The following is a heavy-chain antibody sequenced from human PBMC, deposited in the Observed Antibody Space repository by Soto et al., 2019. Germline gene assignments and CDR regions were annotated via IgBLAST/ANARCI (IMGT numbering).Heavy chain of an antibody. D-gene: IGHD6-13*01. J-gene: IGHJ6*02. Sequence: GGSLRLSCAASGFTFSSYGMHWVRQAPGKGLEWVAVIWYDGSNKYYADSVKGRFTISRDNSKNTLYLQMNSLRAEDTAVYYCARGLYSSSWYYYYYGMDVWGQGTTVTVSS. CDR2: IWYDGSNK. CDR3: ARGLYSSSWYYYYYGMDV. CDR1: GFTFSSYG. V-gene: IGHV3-33*01.